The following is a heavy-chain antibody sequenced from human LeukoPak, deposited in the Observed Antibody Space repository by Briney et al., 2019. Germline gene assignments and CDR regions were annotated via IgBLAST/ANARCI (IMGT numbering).Heavy chain of an antibody. CDR1: GGSISSSSYY. D-gene: IGHD2-15*01. CDR2: IYYSGSA. Sequence: SETLSLTCTVSGGSISSSSYYWDWIRQPPGKGLEWIGNIYYSGSAYYNPSLKSRVTISADTSKNHFSLQLSSVTAADTAVYYCARGYCSGGSCYAWFDPWGQGTLVTVSS. V-gene: IGHV4-39*01. CDR3: ARGYCSGGSCYAWFDP. J-gene: IGHJ5*02.